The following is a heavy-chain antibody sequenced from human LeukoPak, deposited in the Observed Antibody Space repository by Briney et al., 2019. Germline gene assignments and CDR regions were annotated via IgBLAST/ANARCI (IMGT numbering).Heavy chain of an antibody. Sequence: PGGSVRLSCAASGFTFSSYGMHGVRQAPGKGLEGVAFISYDGSNKYYPDSVNGRFTISRDNSKNTLYLQMTSLTAEDTAVYYCANEFDYWGQGTLVTVSS. CDR2: ISYDGSNK. CDR1: GFTFSSYG. V-gene: IGHV3-30*18. J-gene: IGHJ4*02. CDR3: ANEFDY.